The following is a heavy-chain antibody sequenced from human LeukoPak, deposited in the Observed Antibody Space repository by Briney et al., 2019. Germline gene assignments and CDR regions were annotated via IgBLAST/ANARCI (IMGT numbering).Heavy chain of an antibody. D-gene: IGHD6-19*01. Sequence: ASVKVSCKASGYTFTSYDINWVRQATGQGLEWMGWMNPNSGNTGYAQKFQGRVTITRNTSISTAYMELSSLRSEDTAVYYCARGVTVSGWYRGAYYYYYMDVWGNGTTVTVSS. CDR3: ARGVTVSGWYRGAYYYYYMDV. J-gene: IGHJ6*03. V-gene: IGHV1-8*03. CDR1: GYTFTSYD. CDR2: MNPNSGNT.